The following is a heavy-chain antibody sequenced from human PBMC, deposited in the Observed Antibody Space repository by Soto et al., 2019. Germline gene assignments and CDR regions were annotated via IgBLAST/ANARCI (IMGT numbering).Heavy chain of an antibody. CDR1: GFTFGDYA. J-gene: IGHJ6*03. CDR3: TRYDFWSGPLNHPYMDV. Sequence: PGGSLRLSCTASGFTFGDYAMSWFRQAPGKGLEWVGFIRSKAYGGTTEYAASVKGRFTISRDDSKSIAYLQMNSLKTEDTAVYYCTRYDFWSGPLNHPYMDVWGKGTTVTVSS. V-gene: IGHV3-49*03. CDR2: IRSKAYGGTT. D-gene: IGHD3-3*01.